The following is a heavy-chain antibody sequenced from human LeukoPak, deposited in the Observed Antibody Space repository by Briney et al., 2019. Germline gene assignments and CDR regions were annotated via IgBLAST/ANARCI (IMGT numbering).Heavy chain of an antibody. D-gene: IGHD5-12*01. J-gene: IGHJ4*02. CDR2: INPNSGAT. CDR1: GYIFTGYF. V-gene: IGHV1-2*02. CDR3: ARFGYSGYDWRAFDY. Sequence: ASVKVSCKASGYIFTGYFLHWVRQAPGQGLEWMGWINPNSGATKYAERFQGRATMTRDTSISTAYMELTRLRFDDRAVYYCARFGYSGYDWRAFDYWGQGTLVTVSS.